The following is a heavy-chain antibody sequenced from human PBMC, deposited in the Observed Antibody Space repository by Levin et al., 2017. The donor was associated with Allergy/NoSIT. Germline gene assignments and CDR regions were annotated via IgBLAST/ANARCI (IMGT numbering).Heavy chain of an antibody. CDR1: GFTVSNNV. Sequence: GESLKISCAASGFTVSNNVMTWVRQAPGKGPEWVSAFSQTDDRTWYADSVRGRFTISRDNSKNAVYLQMHSLRAEDTDVYYCARRGGDGWGAFDVWGQGTEVSVSS. D-gene: IGHD5-24*01. V-gene: IGHV3-23*01. CDR2: FSQTDDRT. J-gene: IGHJ3*01. CDR3: ARRGGDGWGAFDV.